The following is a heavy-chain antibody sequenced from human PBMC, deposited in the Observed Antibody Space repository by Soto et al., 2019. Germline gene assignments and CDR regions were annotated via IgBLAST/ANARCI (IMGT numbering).Heavy chain of an antibody. D-gene: IGHD1-26*01. CDR2: LYSGGST. CDR3: ARATVGASDFGFDS. CDR1: GFTVSDYY. J-gene: IGHJ4*02. Sequence: EVKLVESGGGLVQPGGSLRLSCAACGFTVSDYYMTWVRQAPGKGLEWVSLLYSGGSTIYADSVKGRVTISRDSSKNTLYLQMNSLRVEDTAVYYCARATVGASDFGFDSWGQGTLVTVSS. V-gene: IGHV3-53*01.